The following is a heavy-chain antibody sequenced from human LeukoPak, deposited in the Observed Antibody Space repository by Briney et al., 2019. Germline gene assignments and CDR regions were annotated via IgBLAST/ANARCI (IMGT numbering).Heavy chain of an antibody. J-gene: IGHJ4*02. CDR3: ARDGDGRINFDY. D-gene: IGHD5-24*01. CDR2: ISPHSGGT. Sequence: ASVKVSCKASGYTFTDYYIHWVRQAPGQGLEWMAWISPHSGGTNYAPKFQGRITLTRDTSISTDYMELSSLTSDDTALYYCARDGDGRINFDYWGQGTLVTVSS. V-gene: IGHV1-2*02. CDR1: GYTFTDYY.